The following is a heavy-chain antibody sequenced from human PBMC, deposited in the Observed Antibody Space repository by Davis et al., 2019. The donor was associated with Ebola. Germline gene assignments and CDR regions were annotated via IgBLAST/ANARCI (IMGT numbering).Heavy chain of an antibody. CDR2: LYASVTA. CDR1: GDSINKYF. J-gene: IGHJ5*01. V-gene: IGHV4-4*07. Sequence: PSETLSLTCSVSGDSINKYFWSWIRQPAGEGLQWIGRLYASVTANYHPSLRSRVTMSIDTSKKQFSLNLTSVTAADTAVYYCARRVEMTLGGSYNWFDSWGQGTLVTVSS. D-gene: IGHD1-26*01. CDR3: ARRVEMTLGGSYNWFDS.